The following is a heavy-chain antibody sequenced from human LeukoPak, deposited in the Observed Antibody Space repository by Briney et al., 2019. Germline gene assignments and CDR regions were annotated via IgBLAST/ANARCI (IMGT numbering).Heavy chain of an antibody. CDR2: INHSGST. V-gene: IGHV4-34*01. J-gene: IGHJ4*02. CDR3: ARGMTDDY. CDR1: GYSISSGYY. Sequence: KPSETLSLTCAVSGYSISSGYYWSWIRQPPGKGLEWIGEINHSGSTNYNPSLKSRVTISVDTSKNQFSLKLSSVTAADTAVYYCARGMTDDYWGQGTLVTVSS. D-gene: IGHD3-16*01.